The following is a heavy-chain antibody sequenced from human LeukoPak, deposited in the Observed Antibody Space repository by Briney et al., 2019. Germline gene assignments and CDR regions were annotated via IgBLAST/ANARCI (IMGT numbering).Heavy chain of an antibody. CDR2: ISSSGSTI. CDR3: AREKNPYYDSSAGMDV. D-gene: IGHD3-22*01. Sequence: GGSLRLSCAASGFTFSSYEMNWVRQAPGKGLEWVSYISSSGSTIYYADSVKGRFTISRDNAKNSLYLQMNSLRAEDTAVYYCAREKNPYYDSSAGMDVWGKGTTVTVSS. CDR1: GFTFSSYE. J-gene: IGHJ6*04. V-gene: IGHV3-48*03.